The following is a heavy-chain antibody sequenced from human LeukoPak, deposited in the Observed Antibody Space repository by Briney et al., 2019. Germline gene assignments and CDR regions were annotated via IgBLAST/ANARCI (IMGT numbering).Heavy chain of an antibody. J-gene: IGHJ4*02. V-gene: IGHV3-23*01. CDR1: GFPFVDFA. Sequence: PGGSLRLTCIASGFPFVDFAMGGVRPAPGKGLEGGSGLYGGGHGRVYTDSVRGRFTFSRDNSENTLYLQMNSLRAEDTAIYYCAKFEGALTHNYCFDYWGQGTLVTVSS. CDR3: AKFEGALTHNYCFDY. D-gene: IGHD1-1*01. CDR2: LYGGGHGR.